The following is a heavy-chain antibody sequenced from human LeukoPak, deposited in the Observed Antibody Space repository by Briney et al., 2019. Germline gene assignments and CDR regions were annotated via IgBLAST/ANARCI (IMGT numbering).Heavy chain of an antibody. Sequence: GGSLRLSCAASGFTFSSYSMNWVRQAPGKGLEWVSYISSGSSTIYYADSVKGRFTISRDNAKNSLYLQMNSLRAEDTAVYYCAREPSDDSSAWGQGTLVTVSS. J-gene: IGHJ5*02. V-gene: IGHV3-48*04. CDR3: AREPSDDSSA. D-gene: IGHD3-22*01. CDR1: GFTFSSYS. CDR2: ISSGSSTI.